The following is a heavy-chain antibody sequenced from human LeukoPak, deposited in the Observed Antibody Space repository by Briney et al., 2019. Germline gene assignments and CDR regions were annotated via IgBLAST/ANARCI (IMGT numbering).Heavy chain of an antibody. Sequence: SETLSLTCAVSGGSISSGGYSWSWIRQPPGKGLEWIGYIYYSGSTYYNPSLKSRVTISVDTSKNQFSLKLSSVTAADTAVYYCAREEGGNFDYWGQGTLVTVSS. V-gene: IGHV4-30-4*07. CDR1: GGSISSGGYS. J-gene: IGHJ4*02. CDR2: IYYSGST. CDR3: AREEGGNFDY. D-gene: IGHD3-16*01.